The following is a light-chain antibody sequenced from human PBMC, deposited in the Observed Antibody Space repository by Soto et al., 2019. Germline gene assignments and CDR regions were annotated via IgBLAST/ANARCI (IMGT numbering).Light chain of an antibody. CDR1: QSISSW. CDR3: HQYNSYPRT. Sequence: DIQMTQSPSTLSASVGDRVTITCWASQSISSWLAWYQQKPGKAPKLLIYKASSLESGVPSRFSGSGFGTEFTLTISSLQPDDFATYYGHQYNSYPRTFGQGTKVEIK. CDR2: KAS. V-gene: IGKV1-5*03. J-gene: IGKJ1*01.